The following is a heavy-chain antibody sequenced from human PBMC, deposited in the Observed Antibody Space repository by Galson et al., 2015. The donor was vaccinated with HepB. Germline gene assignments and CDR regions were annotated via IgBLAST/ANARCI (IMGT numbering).Heavy chain of an antibody. V-gene: IGHV3-30*18. D-gene: IGHD3-22*01. CDR3: AKQGGSHYYDSSGEKRDRGEDAFDI. Sequence: SLRLSCAASGFTFSSYGMHWVRQAPGKGLEWVAVISYDGSNKYYADSVKGRFTISRDNSKNTLYLQMNSLRAEDTAVYYCAKQGGSHYYDSSGEKRDRGEDAFDIWGQGTMVTVSS. J-gene: IGHJ3*02. CDR1: GFTFSSYG. CDR2: ISYDGSNK.